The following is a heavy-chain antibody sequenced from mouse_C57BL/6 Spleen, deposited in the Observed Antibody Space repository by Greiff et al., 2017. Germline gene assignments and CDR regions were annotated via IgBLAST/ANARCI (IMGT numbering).Heavy chain of an antibody. CDR1: GYTFTSYW. CDR3: ARGAAEAPGFAY. Sequence: VQLQQSGAELVKPGASVKLSCKASGYTFTSYWMHWVKQRPGQGLEWIGMIHPTSGSTNYNAKFKSKATLTVDKSSSTAYLQLSSLTSEDSAVYDGARGAAEAPGFAYWGQGTLVTVSA. V-gene: IGHV1-64*01. CDR2: IHPTSGST. J-gene: IGHJ3*01. D-gene: IGHD3-2*02.